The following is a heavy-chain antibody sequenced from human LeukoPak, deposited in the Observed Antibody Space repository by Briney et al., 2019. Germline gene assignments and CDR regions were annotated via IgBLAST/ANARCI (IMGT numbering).Heavy chain of an antibody. Sequence: GGSLRLSCAASGFAVSSSYMTWVRQAPGKGLEWVSLIYSGGNTYYAESVKGRFTISRDNSKNTLYFQMNSLRAEDTAVYYCATIQPFMITFGDRSEGFDYWGQGTLVTVSS. CDR2: IYSGGNT. CDR3: ATIQPFMITFGDRSEGFDY. CDR1: GFAVSSSY. J-gene: IGHJ4*02. D-gene: IGHD3-16*01. V-gene: IGHV3-53*01.